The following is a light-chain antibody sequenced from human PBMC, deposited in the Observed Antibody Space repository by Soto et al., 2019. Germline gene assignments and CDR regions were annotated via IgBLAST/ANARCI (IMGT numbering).Light chain of an antibody. J-gene: IGKJ2*01. V-gene: IGKV4-1*01. CDR3: QQYYITPYT. CDR2: WAS. Sequence: DIVMTQSPDSLAVSLGERATINCKSSQSVLYNSNNKNYLTWYQHKPGQPPRLLIYWASTRESGVPDRFSGSGSGTDFTLTINNLQAEDVAVYYCQQYYITPYTFGQGTKLEIK. CDR1: QSVLYNSNNKNY.